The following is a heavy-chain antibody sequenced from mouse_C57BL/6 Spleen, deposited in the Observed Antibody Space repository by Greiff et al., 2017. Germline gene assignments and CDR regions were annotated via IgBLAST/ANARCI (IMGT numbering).Heavy chain of an antibody. V-gene: IGHV2-9-1*01. CDR1: GFSLTSYA. CDR2: IWTGGGT. Sequence: VHLVEPGPGLVAPSQSLSITCTVSGFSLTSYAISWVRQPPGKGLEWLGVIWTGGGTNYNSALKSRLSISKDNSKSKIFLRMNSRQTEDTARDKCARRGAGTARRAMDGWGEGTSVTVSS. CDR3: ARRGAGTARRAMDG. J-gene: IGHJ4*01. D-gene: IGHD3-3*01.